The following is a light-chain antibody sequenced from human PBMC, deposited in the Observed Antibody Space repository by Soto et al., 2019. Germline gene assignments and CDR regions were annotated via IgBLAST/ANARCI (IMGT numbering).Light chain of an antibody. V-gene: IGKV1-5*03. CDR1: ESISSW. Sequence: DIQMTQSPSTLSASVGDRVTITCRASESISSWLAWYQQKPGKAPKLLIYKASSLESGVPSRFSGSGSGTEFTLTISRVEPEDFAVYYCQQYDSSFTFGGGTKVEMK. CDR2: KAS. CDR3: QQYDSSFT. J-gene: IGKJ4*01.